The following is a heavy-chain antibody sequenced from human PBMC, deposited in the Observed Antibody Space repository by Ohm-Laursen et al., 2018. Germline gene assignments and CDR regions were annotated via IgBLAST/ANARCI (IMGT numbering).Heavy chain of an antibody. CDR3: ARLSSLDSSRDY. Sequence: SDTLSLTCDVSGLSISNSNWWGWIRQPPGKGLEWVGYLYYSGTTYYNPSLKSRVTISVDTSKNQFSLKLSSVTAADTAVYYCARLSSLDSSRDYWGQGTLVTVSS. D-gene: IGHD6-19*01. CDR1: GLSISNSNW. V-gene: IGHV4-28*01. CDR2: LYYSGTT. J-gene: IGHJ4*02.